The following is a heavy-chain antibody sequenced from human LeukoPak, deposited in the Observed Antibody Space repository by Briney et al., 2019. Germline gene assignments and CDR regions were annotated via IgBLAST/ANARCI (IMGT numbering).Heavy chain of an antibody. D-gene: IGHD3-10*01. CDR1: GFTFSSYG. Sequence: PGGSLRLSCAASGFTFSSYGMSWVRQAPGKGLEWVSAISGSGGSTYYADSVKGRFTISRDNSKNTLYLQMNGLRAEDTAVYYCANSNQGRVRGLSWGQGTLVTVSS. CDR3: ANSNQGRVRGLS. V-gene: IGHV3-23*01. J-gene: IGHJ4*02. CDR2: ISGSGGST.